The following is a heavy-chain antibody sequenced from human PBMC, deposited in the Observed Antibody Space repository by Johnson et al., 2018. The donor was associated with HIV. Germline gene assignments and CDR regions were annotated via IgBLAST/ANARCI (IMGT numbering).Heavy chain of an antibody. Sequence: QMQLVESGGGVVQPERSLRLSCAASEFSFSTYAMRWVRQAPGKGLDGVAVISDDGTNTDYADAVKGRFTISRDNSKNTLYLQMKSLRAEDTAVYYCVRDGNYYDRSGYRVDAFDVWGQGTMVTVSS. CDR3: VRDGNYYDRSGYRVDAFDV. V-gene: IGHV3-30-3*01. CDR2: ISDDGTNT. CDR1: EFSFSTYA. D-gene: IGHD3-22*01. J-gene: IGHJ3*01.